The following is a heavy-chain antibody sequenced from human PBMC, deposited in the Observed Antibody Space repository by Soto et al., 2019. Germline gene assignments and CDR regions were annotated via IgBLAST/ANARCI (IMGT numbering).Heavy chain of an antibody. D-gene: IGHD3-9*01. CDR1: GFPFRSYA. Sequence: GGSLRLSCAASGFPFRSYAMGWVRQAPGKGLEWISVISGSGEITLYTDSVKCRFTISRDFSNNTLSLQMNSLRADDTAIYYCGKARYLLVDQPLYFESWGQGTLVTVSS. J-gene: IGHJ4*02. CDR2: ISGSGEIT. CDR3: GKARYLLVDQPLYFES. V-gene: IGHV3-23*01.